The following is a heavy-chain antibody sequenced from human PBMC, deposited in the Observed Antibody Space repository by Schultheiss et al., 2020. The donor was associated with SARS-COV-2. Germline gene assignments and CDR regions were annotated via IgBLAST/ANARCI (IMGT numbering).Heavy chain of an antibody. CDR1: GGSISSSNW. CDR3: ARVGSSSWYEYFQH. CDR2: IYYSGST. V-gene: IGHV4-4*02. J-gene: IGHJ1*01. Sequence: SETLSLTCAVTGGSISSSNWWSWVRQPPGKGLEWIGSIYYSGSTYYNPSLKSRVTISVDRSKNQFSLKLSSVTAADTAVYYCARVGSSSWYEYFQHWGQGTLVTVSS. D-gene: IGHD6-13*01.